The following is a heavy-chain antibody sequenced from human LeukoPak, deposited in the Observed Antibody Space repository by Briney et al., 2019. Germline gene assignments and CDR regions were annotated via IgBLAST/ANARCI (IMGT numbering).Heavy chain of an antibody. CDR3: AKDDLAVAGTAYYYYGMDV. CDR2: ISYDGSNK. D-gene: IGHD6-19*01. V-gene: IGHV3-30*18. Sequence: GRSLRLSCAASGFTFSSYGIHWVRQAPGKGLEWVAVISYDGSNKYYADSVKGRFTISRDNSKNTLYLQMNSLRAEDTAVYYCAKDDLAVAGTAYYYYGMDVWGQGTTVTVSS. J-gene: IGHJ6*02. CDR1: GFTFSSYG.